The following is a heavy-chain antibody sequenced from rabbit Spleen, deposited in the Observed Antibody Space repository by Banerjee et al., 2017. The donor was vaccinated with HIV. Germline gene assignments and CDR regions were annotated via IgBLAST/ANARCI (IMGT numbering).Heavy chain of an antibody. CDR2: IHTGSSAFT. V-gene: IGHV1S40*01. CDR3: ARDTSTSFSSYGMDL. Sequence: VESGGDLVKPGTSLTLNCIASGVSFSGSSYMCWVRQAPGKGLEWIACIHTGSSAFTYFASWAKGRFTISKASSTTVTLQMTSLTAADTATYFCARDTSTSFSSYGMDLWGPGTLVTVS. J-gene: IGHJ6*01. CDR1: GVSFSGSSY. D-gene: IGHD1-1*01.